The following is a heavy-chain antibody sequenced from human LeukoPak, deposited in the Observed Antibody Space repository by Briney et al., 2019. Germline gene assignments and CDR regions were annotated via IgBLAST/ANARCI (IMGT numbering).Heavy chain of an antibody. CDR2: IYYSGST. CDR1: GGSISNYY. J-gene: IGHJ4*02. D-gene: IGHD3-22*01. CDR3: ARYFYDSSGFGY. Sequence: SETLSLTCTVSGGSISNYYWSWIRQPPGKGLEWIGYIYYSGSTNYNPSLKSRVTISVDTSKNQFSLKLISVSAADTAVYYCARYFYDSSGFGYWGQGTLVTVSS. V-gene: IGHV4-59*01.